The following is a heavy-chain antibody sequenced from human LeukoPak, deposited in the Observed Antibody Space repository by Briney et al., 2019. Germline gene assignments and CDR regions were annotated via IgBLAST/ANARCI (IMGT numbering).Heavy chain of an antibody. V-gene: IGHV3-23*01. CDR1: GFFFSSSA. D-gene: IGHD6-6*01. CDR3: AKGGPYTSSSCDY. CDR2: ISATTGYT. J-gene: IGHJ4*02. Sequence: HAGGSLRLSCAASGFFFSSSAMHWVRQAPGKGLEWVSRISATTGYTYYADSVKGRFTISRDSSNNMLYLQMTNLRAEDTALYYCAKGGPYTSSSCDYWGQGTLVTVSS.